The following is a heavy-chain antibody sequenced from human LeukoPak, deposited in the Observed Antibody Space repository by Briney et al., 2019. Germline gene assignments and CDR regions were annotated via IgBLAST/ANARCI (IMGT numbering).Heavy chain of an antibody. Sequence: SETLSLTCTVSGGSISSSSYYWGWIRQPPGKGLEWIGGISYSGSTNYNPSLKSRVTISVDKSQNQFSLKVNSLTAADTAVYYCATNGYYCIDVWGKGTTVTVSS. CDR2: ISYSGST. V-gene: IGHV4-39*07. D-gene: IGHD2-8*01. CDR3: ATNGYYCIDV. CDR1: GGSISSSSYY. J-gene: IGHJ6*03.